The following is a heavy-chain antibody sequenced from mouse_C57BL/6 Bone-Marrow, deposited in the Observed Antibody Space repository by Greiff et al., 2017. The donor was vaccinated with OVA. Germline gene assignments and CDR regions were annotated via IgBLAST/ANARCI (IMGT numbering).Heavy chain of an antibody. CDR3: ARSYYGSSYFYYFDY. CDR1: GYTFTDYY. V-gene: IGHV1-76*01. Sequence: QVQLKQSGAELVRPGASVKLSCKASGYTFTDYYINWVKQRPGQGLEWIARIYPGSGNTYYNEKFKGKATLTAEKSSSTAYMQLSSLTSEDSAVYFCARSYYGSSYFYYFDYWGQGTTLTVSS. J-gene: IGHJ2*01. D-gene: IGHD1-1*01. CDR2: IYPGSGNT.